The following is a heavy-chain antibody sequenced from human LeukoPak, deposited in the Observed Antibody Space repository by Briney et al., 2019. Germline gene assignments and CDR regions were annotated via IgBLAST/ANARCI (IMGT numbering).Heavy chain of an antibody. V-gene: IGHV4-39*01. CDR3: ASVSDWFDP. J-gene: IGHJ5*02. Sequence: SETLSLTCTVSGGSISSSSYYWGWIRQPPGKGLEWIGSIYYSGSTYYNPSLKSRVTISVDTSKNQFSLKLSSVTAADTAVYYCASVSDWFDPWGQGTLVTVSP. CDR1: GGSISSSSYY. CDR2: IYYSGST. D-gene: IGHD2-8*01.